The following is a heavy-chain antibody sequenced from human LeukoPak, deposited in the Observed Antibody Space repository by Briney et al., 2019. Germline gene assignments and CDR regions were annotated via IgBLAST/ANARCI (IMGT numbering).Heavy chain of an antibody. CDR3: ARVGSGSSISIFDY. V-gene: IGHV4-30-4*01. D-gene: IGHD6-6*01. J-gene: IGHJ4*02. CDR2: IYYSGST. CDR1: GGSISSGDYY. Sequence: PSETLSLTCTVSGGSISSGDYYWSWIRQPPGKGLEWIGYIYYSGSTYYNPSLKSRVTISVDTSKNQFSLKLSSVTAADTAVYYCARVGSGSSISIFDYWGQGNLVTVSS.